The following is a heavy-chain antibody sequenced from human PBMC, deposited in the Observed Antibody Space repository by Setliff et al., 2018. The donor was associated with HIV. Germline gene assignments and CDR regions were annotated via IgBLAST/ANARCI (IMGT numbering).Heavy chain of an antibody. CDR1: GGSASNSRYY. J-gene: IGHJ5*02. CDR2: IHYNEKN. Sequence: SETLSLTCTVSGGSASNSRYYWAWIRQPPGKGLEYIGSIHYNEKNYYNPSLKSRVTISIDTSKNQFSLNLTSVTAADTAVYYCASRIYYYDSNNFLRDEGFAPWGQGTLVTVSS. V-gene: IGHV4-39*01. CDR3: ASRIYYYDSNNFLRDEGFAP. D-gene: IGHD3-22*01.